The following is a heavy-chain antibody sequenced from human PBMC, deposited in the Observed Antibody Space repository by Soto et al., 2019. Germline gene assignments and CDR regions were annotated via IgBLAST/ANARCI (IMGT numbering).Heavy chain of an antibody. J-gene: IGHJ6*02. CDR2: IIPIFGTA. CDR1: GGTFSSYA. CDR3: AIDPGIAAPAGNYYYYCGMDV. V-gene: IGHV1-69*01. D-gene: IGHD6-13*01. Sequence: QVQLVQSGAEVKKPGSSVKVSCKASGGTFSSYAISWVRQAPGQGLEWMGGIIPIFGTANYAQKFQGRVTITADESTSTAYMELSSLRSDDTAVYYCAIDPGIAAPAGNYYYYCGMDVWGQGTTVTVSS.